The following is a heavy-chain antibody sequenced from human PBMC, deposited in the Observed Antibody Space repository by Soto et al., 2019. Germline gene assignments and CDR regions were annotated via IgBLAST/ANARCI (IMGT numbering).Heavy chain of an antibody. Sequence: QVQLQESGPGLVKPSQTLSLTCTVSGGSISIGIYYWTWIRQHPGKGLEWIGYIYYSGSSYYNPSLKSRVTISVDTSKNQFSLKLNSVTAADTAVYYCARGTRSGSYFADAFDIWGQGTMVTVSS. CDR2: IYYSGSS. V-gene: IGHV4-31*03. J-gene: IGHJ3*02. CDR3: ARGTRSGSYFADAFDI. D-gene: IGHD3-10*01. CDR1: GGSISIGIYY.